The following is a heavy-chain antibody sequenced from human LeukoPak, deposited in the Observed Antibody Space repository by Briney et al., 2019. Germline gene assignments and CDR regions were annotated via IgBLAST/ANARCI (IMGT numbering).Heavy chain of an antibody. D-gene: IGHD1-26*01. J-gene: IGHJ3*02. CDR1: GGTFNSYA. Sequence: SVKVSCKASGGTFNSYAISWVRQAPGQGLEWMGGIIPIFGTANYAQKFQGRVTITTDESTSTAYMELSSLRSEDTAVYYCAMNGIVGAAGAFDIWGQGTMVTVSS. CDR3: AMNGIVGAAGAFDI. CDR2: IIPIFGTA. V-gene: IGHV1-69*05.